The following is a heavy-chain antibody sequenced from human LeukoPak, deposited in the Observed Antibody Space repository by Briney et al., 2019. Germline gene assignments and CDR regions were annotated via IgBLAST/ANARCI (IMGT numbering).Heavy chain of an antibody. D-gene: IGHD5-18*01. CDR1: GFTFSSYA. CDR2: ISYDGSNK. V-gene: IGHV3-30-3*01. CDR3: ATEYSYGLDY. Sequence: PGRSLRLSCAASGFTFSSYAMHWVRQAPGKGLEWVAVISYDGSNKYYADSVKGRFTISRDNSKNTLYLQMNSLRAEDTAVYYCATEYSYGLDYWGQGTLVTVSS. J-gene: IGHJ4*02.